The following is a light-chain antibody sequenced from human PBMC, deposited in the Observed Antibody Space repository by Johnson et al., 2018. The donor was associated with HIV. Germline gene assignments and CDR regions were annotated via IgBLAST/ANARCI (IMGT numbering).Light chain of an antibody. CDR2: DNN. CDR1: SSNIGNNY. Sequence: QSVLTQPPSVSAAPGQKVTISCSGSSSNIGNNYVSWYQQLPGTAPKLLIYDNNKRPSGIPDRFSGSKSGTSATLGITGLQTGDEADYYCGTWDSSLSVYVVGTGIKVTVL. J-gene: IGLJ1*01. CDR3: GTWDSSLSVYV. V-gene: IGLV1-51*01.